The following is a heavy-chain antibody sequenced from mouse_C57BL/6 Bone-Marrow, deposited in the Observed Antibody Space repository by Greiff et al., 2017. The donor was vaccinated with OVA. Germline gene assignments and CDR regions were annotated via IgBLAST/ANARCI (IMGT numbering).Heavy chain of an antibody. CDR3: TRGFTTVVEDAMDY. V-gene: IGHV6-6*01. D-gene: IGHD1-1*01. J-gene: IGHJ4*01. CDR1: GFTFSDAW. Sequence: EVKLMESGGGLVQPGGSMKLSCAASGFTFSDAWMDWVRQSPEKGLEWVAEIRNKANNHATYYAESVKGRFTISRDDSKSSVYLQMNSLRAEDTGIYYCTRGFTTVVEDAMDYWGQGTSVTVSS. CDR2: IRNKANNHAT.